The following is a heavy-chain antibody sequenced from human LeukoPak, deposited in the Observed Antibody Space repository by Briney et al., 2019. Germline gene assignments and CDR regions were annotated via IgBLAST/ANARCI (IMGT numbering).Heavy chain of an antibody. CDR1: GFTFSSYW. CDR2: INSDGSST. CDR3: ARALNYDSSGYSPLYYFDY. V-gene: IGHV3-74*01. D-gene: IGHD3-22*01. Sequence: TGGSLRLSCAASGFTFSSYWMHWVRQAPGKGLVWVSRINSDGSSTSYADSVKGRFTISRDNSKNTLYLQMNSLRAEDTAVYYCARALNYDSSGYSPLYYFDYWGQGTLVTVSS. J-gene: IGHJ4*02.